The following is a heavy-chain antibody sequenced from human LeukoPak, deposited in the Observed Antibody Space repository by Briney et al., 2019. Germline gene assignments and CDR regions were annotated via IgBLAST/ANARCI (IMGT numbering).Heavy chain of an antibody. D-gene: IGHD2-15*01. J-gene: IGHJ6*02. Sequence: ASETLSLTCTISGGSVSSSSYYWGWIRQPPGKGLEWIGSIYYSGSTYYNPSLKSRVTISVDTSKNQFSPKLSSVTAADTAVYYCARRRWSNLYGMDVWGQGTTVTVSS. CDR3: ARRRWSNLYGMDV. V-gene: IGHV4-39*01. CDR2: IYYSGST. CDR1: GGSVSSSSYY.